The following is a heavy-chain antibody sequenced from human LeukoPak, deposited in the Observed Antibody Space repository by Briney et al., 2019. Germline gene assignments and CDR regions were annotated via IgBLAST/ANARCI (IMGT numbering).Heavy chain of an antibody. V-gene: IGHV4-39*07. J-gene: IGHJ6*03. CDR1: GGSISSSSYY. CDR2: IYYSGST. Sequence: SETLSLTCTVSGGSISSSSYYWGWIRQPPGKGLEWIGSIYYSGSTNYNPSLKSRVTISVDTSKNQFSLKLSSVTAADTAVYYCARLGPRYYYYYMDVWGKGTTVTISS. CDR3: ARLGPRYYYYYMDV.